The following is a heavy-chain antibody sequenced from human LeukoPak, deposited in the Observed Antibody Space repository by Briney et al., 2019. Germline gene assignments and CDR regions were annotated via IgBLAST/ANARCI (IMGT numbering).Heavy chain of an antibody. CDR2: ISSSPINI. Sequence: GGSLRLSCAASGFTFTNYAMNWVRQAPGKGLEWVSYISSSPINIYYADSVRGRFTISRDNAKNSVFLQMNSLRAEDTAVYYCARGSADDDDKWIDPWGQGTLVTVSS. CDR1: GFTFTNYA. V-gene: IGHV3-48*04. J-gene: IGHJ5*02. CDR3: ARGSADDDDKWIDP. D-gene: IGHD1-1*01.